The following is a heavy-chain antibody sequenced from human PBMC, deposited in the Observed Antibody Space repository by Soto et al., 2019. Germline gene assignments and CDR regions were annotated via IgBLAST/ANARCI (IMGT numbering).Heavy chain of an antibody. D-gene: IGHD2-8*01. CDR3: AKNGQPPYYYYGLDV. Sequence: QGHLVQSEAEVKKSGASVKVSCKASGYTFTRYGISWVRQAPGQGLEWMGWISGYNGDTNYAQKFQGRVSMTIDTSTTTAYMQLRSLTSADTAVYYCAKNGQPPYYYYGLDVWGQGTKVTVSS. CDR2: ISGYNGDT. CDR1: GYTFTRYG. J-gene: IGHJ6*02. V-gene: IGHV1-18*01.